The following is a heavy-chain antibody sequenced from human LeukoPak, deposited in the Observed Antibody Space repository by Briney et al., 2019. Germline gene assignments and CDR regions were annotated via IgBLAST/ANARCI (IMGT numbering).Heavy chain of an antibody. D-gene: IGHD6-19*01. V-gene: IGHV1-18*01. Sequence: GASVKVSCEASGYTFTSYGITWVRQAPGQGLEWLGWISPYNGNTNYEQKVQGRVTMTTDTSTDTAYMELRSLSSDDTAVYYCARDSYSSGWHSLDYWGQGTLVTVSS. CDR3: ARDSYSSGWHSLDY. CDR2: ISPYNGNT. CDR1: GYTFTSYG. J-gene: IGHJ4*02.